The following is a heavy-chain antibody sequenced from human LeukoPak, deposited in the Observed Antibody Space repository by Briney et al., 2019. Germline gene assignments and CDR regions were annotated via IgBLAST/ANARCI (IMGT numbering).Heavy chain of an antibody. D-gene: IGHD2-21*02. CDR1: GFTFSRYG. V-gene: IGHV3-30*04. CDR3: TWGLRRFDP. J-gene: IGHJ5*02. CDR2: TSDDGRKE. Sequence: GGSLRLSCVASGFTFSRYGMHWVRQAPGKGLEWVAVTSDDGRKEIYADSVKGRFTISRDNSKNTLYLQMNSLKTEDTAVYYCTWGLRRFDPWGQGTLVTVSS.